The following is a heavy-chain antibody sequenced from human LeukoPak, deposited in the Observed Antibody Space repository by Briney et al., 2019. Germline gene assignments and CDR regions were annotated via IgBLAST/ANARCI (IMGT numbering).Heavy chain of an antibody. V-gene: IGHV3-23*01. J-gene: IGHJ4*02. CDR2: ITGSGTDR. D-gene: IGHD3-9*01. CDR1: GFTFSNYA. CDR3: VIWGDYDVLTGYYVPDY. Sequence: GGSLRLSCVASGFTFSNYAMSWVRQAPGKGLEWVSAITGSGTDRYYADSLKGRFTTSRDNSKNTVFLQMNSLRHEDTAIYYCVIWGDYDVLTGYYVPDYWGQGTLVTVAS.